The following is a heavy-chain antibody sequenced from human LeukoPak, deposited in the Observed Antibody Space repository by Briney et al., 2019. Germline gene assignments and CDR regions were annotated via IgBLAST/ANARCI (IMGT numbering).Heavy chain of an antibody. CDR2: ISGSGGST. CDR1: GFTFSSYA. CDR3: AKELGITMVRGVPSLMDV. J-gene: IGHJ6*03. V-gene: IGHV3-23*01. Sequence: GGSLRLSCAASGFTFSSYAMSWVRQAPGKGLEWVSAISGSGGSTYYADSVKGWFTISRDNSKNTLYLQMNSLRAEDTAVYYCAKELGITMVRGVPSLMDVWGKGTTVTVSS. D-gene: IGHD3-10*01.